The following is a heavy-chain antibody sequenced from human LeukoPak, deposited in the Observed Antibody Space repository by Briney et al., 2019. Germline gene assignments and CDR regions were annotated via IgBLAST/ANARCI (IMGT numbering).Heavy chain of an antibody. J-gene: IGHJ2*01. CDR2: IIGSGGDT. D-gene: IGHD2/OR15-2a*01. Sequence: GGSLRLSCAASGFSFNTYAMTWVRQAPGKGLEWVSAIIGSGGDTNHADSVKGRFTISRDNSKNMLYLQMNSLRAEDTAIYYCAKGRASATFWSFDLWGRGTLVTVSS. CDR3: AKGRASATFWSFDL. V-gene: IGHV3-23*01. CDR1: GFSFNTYA.